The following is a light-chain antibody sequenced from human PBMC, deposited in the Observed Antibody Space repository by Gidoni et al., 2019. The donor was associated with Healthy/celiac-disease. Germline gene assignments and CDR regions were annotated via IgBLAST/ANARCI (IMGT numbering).Light chain of an antibody. CDR2: DAS. CDR3: QRRSKGWT. V-gene: IGKV3-11*01. CDR1: QSVSSY. Sequence: IVLTQSPATLSLSPGERATLSCRASQSVSSYLAWYQQKPGQAPRLLIYDASNRATVIPARFSGSGSGTYFTLTSSSLEPEDLAVYYWQRRSKGWTFGQGTKVEIK. J-gene: IGKJ1*01.